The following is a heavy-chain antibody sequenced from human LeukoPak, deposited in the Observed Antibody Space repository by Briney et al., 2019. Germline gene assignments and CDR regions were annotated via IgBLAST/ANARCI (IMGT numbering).Heavy chain of an antibody. CDR3: ARGGRDIVVVPAAMTWFDP. CDR2: IYTSGST. Sequence: SETLSLTCTVSGGSISSYYWSWIRQPAGKGLEGIGRIYTSGSTNYNPSLKSRVTMSVDTSENQFSLKLSSVTAADTAVYYCARGGRDIVVVPAAMTWFDPWGQGTLVTVSS. J-gene: IGHJ5*02. D-gene: IGHD2-2*01. V-gene: IGHV4-4*07. CDR1: GGSISSYY.